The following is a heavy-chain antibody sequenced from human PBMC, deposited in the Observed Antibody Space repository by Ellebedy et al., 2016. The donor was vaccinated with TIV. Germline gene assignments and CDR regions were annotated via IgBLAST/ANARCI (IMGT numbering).Heavy chain of an antibody. CDR2: IDPSDSYI. D-gene: IGHD7-27*01. J-gene: IGHJ4*02. CDR1: GYSFTTYW. V-gene: IGHV5-10-1*01. CDR3: ARQVGMGTYIDY. Sequence: KVSCKGSGYSFTTYWISWVRQMPGKGLEWMGRIDPSDSYIKYSPSFQGHVTISADKSISTAYLQWTSLKASDIAMYYCARQVGMGTYIDYWGQGTLVTVSS.